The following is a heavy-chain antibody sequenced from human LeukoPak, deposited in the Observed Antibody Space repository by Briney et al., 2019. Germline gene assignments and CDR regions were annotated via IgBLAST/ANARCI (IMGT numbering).Heavy chain of an antibody. D-gene: IGHD3-10*01. V-gene: IGHV1-69*06. Sequence: GASVKVSCKASGGTFSSYAISWVRQAPGQGLEWMGGIIPIFGTANYAQKFQGRVTITADKSTSTAYMELSSLRSEDTAVYYCARDREGSGSYSTFDYWGQGTLVTVSS. CDR1: GGTFSSYA. J-gene: IGHJ4*02. CDR2: IIPIFGTA. CDR3: ARDREGSGSYSTFDY.